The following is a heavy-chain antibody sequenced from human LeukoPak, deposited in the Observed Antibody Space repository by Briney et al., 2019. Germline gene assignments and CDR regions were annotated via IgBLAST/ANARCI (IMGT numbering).Heavy chain of an antibody. V-gene: IGHV3-48*03. CDR1: GFTFSSYE. D-gene: IGHD2-15*01. CDR3: ARKYCSGGSCYLVPYYFDY. J-gene: IGHJ4*02. CDR2: ISSSGSTI. Sequence: PGRSLRLSCAASGFTFSSYETNWVRQAPGKGLEWVSYISSSGSTIYYADSVKGRFTISRDNAKNSLYLQMNSLRAEDTAVYYCARKYCSGGSCYLVPYYFDYWGQGTLVSVSS.